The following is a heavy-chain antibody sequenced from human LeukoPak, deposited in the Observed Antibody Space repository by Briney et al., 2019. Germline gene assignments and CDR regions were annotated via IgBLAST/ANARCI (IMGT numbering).Heavy chain of an antibody. D-gene: IGHD5-24*01. CDR2: IKQDGSEK. J-gene: IGHJ4*02. Sequence: GGSLRLSCAASGLTFSSYWMSWVRQAPGKGLEWVANIKQDGSEKYYVDSVKGRFTISRDNAKNSLYLQMNSLRAEDTAVYYCASWRWLQSDFDYWGQGTLVTVSS. CDR1: GLTFSSYW. V-gene: IGHV3-7*01. CDR3: ASWRWLQSDFDY.